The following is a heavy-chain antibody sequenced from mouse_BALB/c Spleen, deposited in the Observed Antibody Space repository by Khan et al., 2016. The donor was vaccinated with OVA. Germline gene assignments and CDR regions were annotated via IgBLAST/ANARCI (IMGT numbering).Heavy chain of an antibody. CDR2: IYPGSDST. CDR1: GYTFTDYV. D-gene: IGHD1-1*01. V-gene: IGHV1-77*01. J-gene: IGHJ1*01. Sequence: QVQLQQSGPELVKPGASVKMSCKASGYTFTDYVISWVKQGTGQGLEWIGEIYPGSDSTHYNERFKGKATLTADKSSNTAYMQLSSLTSEDSAVYFCARPTYYYSSNSYWHFAVWGAGTTVTVSS. CDR3: ARPTYYYSSNSYWHFAV.